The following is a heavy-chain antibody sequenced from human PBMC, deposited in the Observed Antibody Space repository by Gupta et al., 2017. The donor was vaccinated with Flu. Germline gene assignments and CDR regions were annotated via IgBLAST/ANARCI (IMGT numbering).Heavy chain of an antibody. D-gene: IGHD2-8*01. V-gene: IGHV4-59*01. CDR3: ARGNGFIGFDY. CDR2: IYNTGST. J-gene: IGHJ4*02. Sequence: QVQLQESGPGLVKPSATLSLTCTVSGDSISAYPWNWIRQAPGKGLEWIGCIYNTGSTNYNPSLRSRATISEDTSRTQSSLELQSVTAADTAVYFCARGNGFIGFDYWGPGTVVIVSS. CDR1: GDSISAYP.